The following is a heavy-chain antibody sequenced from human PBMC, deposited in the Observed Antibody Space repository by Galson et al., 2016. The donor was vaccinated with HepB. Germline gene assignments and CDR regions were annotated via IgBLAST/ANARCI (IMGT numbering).Heavy chain of an antibody. CDR3: AKETHSSDSRGFLNYFDY. CDR1: GFTFSDYT. V-gene: IGHV3-23*01. CDR2: ISGHGGST. J-gene: IGHJ4*02. D-gene: IGHD3-22*01. Sequence: SLRLSCAASGFTFSDYTMSWVRQAPGQGLQWVSTISGHGGSTYYADSVKGRFTISRDNSKNTLHLQLNSLRAEDTAVYFCAKETHSSDSRGFLNYFDYWGQGTPVTVSS.